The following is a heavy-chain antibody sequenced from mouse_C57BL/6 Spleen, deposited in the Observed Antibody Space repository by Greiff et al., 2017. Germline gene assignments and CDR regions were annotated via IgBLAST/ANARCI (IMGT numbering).Heavy chain of an antibody. Sequence: QVQLQQPGAELVKPGASVKMSCKASGYTFTSYWITWVKQRPGQGLEWIGDIYPGSGSPNYNEKCKSKANLTVDTSSSTAYMQLSSLTSEDSAVYYCASRKSYYSNYGGFAYWGQGTLVTVSA. CDR3: ASRKSYYSNYGGFAY. CDR2: IYPGSGSP. D-gene: IGHD2-5*01. V-gene: IGHV1-55*01. J-gene: IGHJ3*01. CDR1: GYTFTSYW.